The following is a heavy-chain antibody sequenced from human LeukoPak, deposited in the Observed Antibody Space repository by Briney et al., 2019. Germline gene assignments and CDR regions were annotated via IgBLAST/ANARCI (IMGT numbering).Heavy chain of an antibody. Sequence: PSETLSLTCAVYGGSFSGYYWSWIRQPPGKGLEWIGSIYHSGSTYYNPSLKSRVTISVDTSKNQFSLKLSSVTAADTAVYYCATGGYSYGYYFDYWGQGTLVTVSS. J-gene: IGHJ4*02. CDR1: GGSFSGYY. CDR2: IYHSGST. V-gene: IGHV4-34*01. CDR3: ATGGYSYGYYFDY. D-gene: IGHD5-18*01.